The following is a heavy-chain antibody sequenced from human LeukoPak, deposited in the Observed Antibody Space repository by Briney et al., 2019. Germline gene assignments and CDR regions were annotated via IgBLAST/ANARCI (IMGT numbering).Heavy chain of an antibody. CDR1: GYTFTSYY. J-gene: IGHJ4*02. V-gene: IGHV1-46*01. CDR3: ARFPTRRADSSAYYSTDY. Sequence: ASVKVSCKASGYTFTSYYIQWVRQAPGQGLEWMGIINPSGGSTSYAQKFQGRVTMTRDTSTSTVYMELSSLRSEDTAVYYCARFPTRRADSSAYYSTDYWGQGTLVTVSS. D-gene: IGHD3-22*01. CDR2: INPSGGST.